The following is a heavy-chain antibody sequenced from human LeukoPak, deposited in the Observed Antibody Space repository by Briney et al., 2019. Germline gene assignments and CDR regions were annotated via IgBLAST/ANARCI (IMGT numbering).Heavy chain of an antibody. CDR2: ISHGGST. D-gene: IGHD3-3*01. J-gene: IGHJ4*02. CDR1: GSSISSDYY. V-gene: IGHV4-38-2*01. CDR3: AGAPYNFWSTYLDY. Sequence: SETLSLTCAVSGSSISSDYYWSWIRQPPGKGLEWIGSISHGGSTYYSPSLKSRLTISVDTSKNQFSLNLSSVTAADTAVYYCAGAPYNFWSTYLDYWGQGTLVTVSS.